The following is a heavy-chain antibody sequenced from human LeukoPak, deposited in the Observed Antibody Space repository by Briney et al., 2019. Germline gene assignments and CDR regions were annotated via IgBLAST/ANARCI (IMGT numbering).Heavy chain of an antibody. Sequence: KPSETLPLTCAVYGGSFSGYYWSWIRQPPGKGLEWIGEINHSGSTNYNPSLKSRVTISVDTSKNQFSLKLSSVTAADTAVYYCARRAVAGTVGYWGQGTLVTVSS. CDR3: ARRAVAGTVGY. D-gene: IGHD6-19*01. CDR2: INHSGST. J-gene: IGHJ4*02. CDR1: GGSFSGYY. V-gene: IGHV4-34*01.